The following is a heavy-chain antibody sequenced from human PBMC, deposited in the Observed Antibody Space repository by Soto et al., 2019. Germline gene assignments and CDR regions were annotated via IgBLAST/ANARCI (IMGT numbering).Heavy chain of an antibody. V-gene: IGHV4-39*01. CDR1: HGSITSGDYF. CDR2: VHSSGGT. J-gene: IGHJ4*02. D-gene: IGHD2-15*01. Sequence: PXGTLSLTCTVSHGSITSGDYFWAWIRQPPGKGLEFIGSVHSSGGTYYSPSLKSRASISIDKSKNQFSLKLTSVNAGDTAVYFCASVVVGATRQTGSDHWGQGTLVTVSS. CDR3: ASVVVGATRQTGSDH.